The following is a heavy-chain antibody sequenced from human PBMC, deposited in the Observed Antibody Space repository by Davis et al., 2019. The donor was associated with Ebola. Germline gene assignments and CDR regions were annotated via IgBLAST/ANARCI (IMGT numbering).Heavy chain of an antibody. CDR2: ISSSGSYM. Sequence: PGGSLRLSCAASGFTFSSYAMSWVRQAPGKGLEWVSSISSSGSYMYYADSVKGRFTISRDNAKKSLYLQMNSLRDEDTAVYYCARQALLDYWGQGTLVTVSS. CDR1: GFTFSSYA. CDR3: ARQALLDY. V-gene: IGHV3-21*01. J-gene: IGHJ4*02.